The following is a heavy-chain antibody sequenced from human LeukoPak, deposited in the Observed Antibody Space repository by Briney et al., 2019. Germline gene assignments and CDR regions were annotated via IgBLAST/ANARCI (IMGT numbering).Heavy chain of an antibody. CDR1: GFRFSDFY. D-gene: IGHD1-26*01. CDR3: AREARGSGRDFDY. V-gene: IGHV3-11*01. J-gene: IGHJ4*02. CDR2: IGTRSNPI. Sequence: PGGSLTLSCAASGFRFSDFYMSWIRQAPGMGLEWISYIGTRSNPIYYADSVKGRFTISRDDAKNSLYLQMNSLRDEDTAVYFCAREARGSGRDFDYWGQGILVTVSS.